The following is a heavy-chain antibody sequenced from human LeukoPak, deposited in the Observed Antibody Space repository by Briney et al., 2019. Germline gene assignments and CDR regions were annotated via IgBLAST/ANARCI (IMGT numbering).Heavy chain of an antibody. V-gene: IGHV3-15*01. D-gene: IGHD3-3*01. Sequence: GGSLRLSCAASGFSFTSAWKVWVRQAPGEGLEWVGRIQSNLDGGTTDFAAPVKGRFTISRDDLARTVYLEMNNLKADDTGVYYCTTDFSHFDFSSGYYSYWGQGSLVTVSS. CDR3: TTDFSHFDFSSGYYSY. CDR2: IQSNLDGGTT. CDR1: GFSFTSAW. J-gene: IGHJ4*02.